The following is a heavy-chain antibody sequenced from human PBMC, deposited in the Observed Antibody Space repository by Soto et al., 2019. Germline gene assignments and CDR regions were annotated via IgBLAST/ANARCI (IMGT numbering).Heavy chain of an antibody. CDR1: GFTFTNYW. V-gene: IGHV3-7*02. J-gene: IGHJ5*02. Sequence: VGSLRLSCVVSGFTFTNYWMNWVRQAPGKGPEWVANIKQDGSEKYYVDSVKGRFTISRDNAQNSLYLQMYSLRAEDTAMYYCARGMTVAANWFDTWGQGTLVTVSS. D-gene: IGHD6-19*01. CDR2: IKQDGSEK. CDR3: ARGMTVAANWFDT.